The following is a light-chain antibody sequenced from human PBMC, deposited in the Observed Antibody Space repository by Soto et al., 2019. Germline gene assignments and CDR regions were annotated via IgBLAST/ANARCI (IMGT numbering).Light chain of an antibody. Sequence: QSVLTQPASVSGSPGQSITISCTGTSSDVGGYNYVSWYQQHPGKAPKLMIYDVSNRPSGVSNRFSGSKSGNTASLTISGLQAVDVADYYSSSYTSSSTLVVFGTGTKLTVL. V-gene: IGLV2-14*01. CDR1: SSDVGGYNY. J-gene: IGLJ1*01. CDR2: DVS. CDR3: SSYTSSSTLVV.